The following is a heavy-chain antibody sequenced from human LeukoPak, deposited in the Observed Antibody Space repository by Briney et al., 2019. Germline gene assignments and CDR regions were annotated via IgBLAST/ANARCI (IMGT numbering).Heavy chain of an antibody. CDR2: IIGGAGGT. CDR1: GFSFSSHG. D-gene: IGHD2-2*01. Sequence: GGSLRLSCVASGFSFSSHGMSWVRQAPGKGLEWVSGIIGGAGGTYYADSVRGRFTISRDNSKNTLYLQMNSLRAEDTAVYYCAHGSMYQLDYWGQGTLVTVSS. V-gene: IGHV3-23*01. CDR3: AHGSMYQLDY. J-gene: IGHJ4*02.